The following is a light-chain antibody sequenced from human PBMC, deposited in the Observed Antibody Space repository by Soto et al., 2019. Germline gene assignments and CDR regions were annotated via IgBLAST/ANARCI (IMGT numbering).Light chain of an antibody. J-gene: IGKJ1*01. CDR1: QDLSKW. CDR3: QQYDSFPWT. CDR2: DAS. V-gene: IGKV1-5*01. Sequence: DIQMTQSPSTLSASVGDRVAITCRASQDLSKWLAWYHQKPGKPPKLLIYDASGLDSGVPSRFSGSGYGTEFTLTISGLQPEDFATFYCQQYDSFPWTFGPGTNVDIK.